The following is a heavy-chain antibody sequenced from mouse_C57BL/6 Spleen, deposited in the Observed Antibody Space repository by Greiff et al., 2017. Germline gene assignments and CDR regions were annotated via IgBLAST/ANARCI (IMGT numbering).Heavy chain of an antibody. CDR1: GFTFSSYG. CDR3: ARHHYYGSSSYYFDY. D-gene: IGHD1-1*01. V-gene: IGHV5-6*01. CDR2: ISSGGSYT. J-gene: IGHJ2*01. Sequence: EVQLVESGGDLVKPGGSLKLSCAASGFTFSSYGMSWVRQTPDKRLEWVATISSGGSYTYYPDSVKGRFTISRDNAKNTLYLQMSSLKSEDTAMYYCARHHYYGSSSYYFDYGGQGTTRTVSS.